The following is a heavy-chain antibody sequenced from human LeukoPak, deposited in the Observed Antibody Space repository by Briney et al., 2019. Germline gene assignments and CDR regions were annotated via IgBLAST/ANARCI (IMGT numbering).Heavy chain of an antibody. V-gene: IGHV4-38-2*02. CDR2: IYYSGST. CDR1: GYSISSGYY. Sequence: SETLSLTCAVSGYSISSGYYWGWIRQPPGKGLEWIGYIYYSGSTYYNPSLKSRVTISVDTSKNQFSLKLSSVTAADTAVYYCAREHYYYGSGSLMWFDPWGQGTLVTVSS. J-gene: IGHJ5*02. CDR3: AREHYYYGSGSLMWFDP. D-gene: IGHD3-10*01.